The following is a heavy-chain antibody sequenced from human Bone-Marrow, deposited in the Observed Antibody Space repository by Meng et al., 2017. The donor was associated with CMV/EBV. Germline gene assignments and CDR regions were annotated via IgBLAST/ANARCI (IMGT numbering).Heavy chain of an antibody. CDR3: AREYYDFWSGAHWFDP. Sequence: SETLSLTCTVSGGSISSYYWSWIRQPPGKGLEWIGYIYYSGSTNYNPSLKSRVTMSVDTSKNQFSLKLSSVTAADTAVYCCAREYYDFWSGAHWFDPWGQGTLVTVSS. CDR2: IYYSGST. CDR1: GGSISSYY. D-gene: IGHD3-3*01. V-gene: IGHV4-59*12. J-gene: IGHJ5*02.